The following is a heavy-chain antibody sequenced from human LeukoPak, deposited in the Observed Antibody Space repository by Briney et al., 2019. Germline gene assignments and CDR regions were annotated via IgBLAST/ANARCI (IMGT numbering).Heavy chain of an antibody. D-gene: IGHD5-12*01. CDR1: GYTFTSYY. V-gene: IGHV1-46*01. J-gene: IGHJ4*02. CDR2: INSSGGST. CDR3: ASGYDRPYFDY. Sequence: ASVKVSCKASGYTFTSYYMHWVRQAPGQGLEWMGIINSSGGSTSYAQKFQGRVTMTRDMSTSTVYMELSSLRSEDTAVYYCASGYDRPYFDYWGQGTLVTVSS.